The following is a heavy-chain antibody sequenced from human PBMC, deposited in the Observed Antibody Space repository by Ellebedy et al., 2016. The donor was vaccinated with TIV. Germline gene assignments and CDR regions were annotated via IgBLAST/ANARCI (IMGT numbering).Heavy chain of an antibody. CDR3: ARDFCSSTSCLNYFDY. J-gene: IGHJ4*02. Sequence: MPSETLSLTCAVSGGSISSNNWWNWVRQPPGKGLEWIGEVDHSGTTNYNPSLKSRVTISVDKSKNQFSLMLNSVTAAYTAVYYCARDFCSSTSCLNYFDYWGQGALVTVSS. D-gene: IGHD2-2*01. CDR1: GGSISSNNW. CDR2: VDHSGTT. V-gene: IGHV4-4*02.